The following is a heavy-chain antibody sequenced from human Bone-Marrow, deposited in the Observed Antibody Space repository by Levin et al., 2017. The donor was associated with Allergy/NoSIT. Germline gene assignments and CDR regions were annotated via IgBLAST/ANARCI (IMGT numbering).Heavy chain of an antibody. D-gene: IGHD3-10*01. CDR2: INSNGGST. CDR3: AREIYYSRNWYFDL. V-gene: IGHV3-64*01. CDR1: GFTFSSYA. J-gene: IGHJ2*01. Sequence: PGESLKISCAASGFTFSSYAIHWVRQAPGKGLEYVSAINSNGGSTFYANSVKGRFTISRDNSKNTLYLQMGSLRAEDVAVYYCAREIYYSRNWYFDLWGRGTLVTVSS.